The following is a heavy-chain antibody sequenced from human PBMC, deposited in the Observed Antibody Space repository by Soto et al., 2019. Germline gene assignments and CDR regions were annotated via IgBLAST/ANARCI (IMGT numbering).Heavy chain of an antibody. CDR3: ARPATGYYYMDV. Sequence: SETLPITCSVSSGSISSLYWSWIRQPPGKGLEWIGSIYYSGSTNYNPSLKSRVTISVDTSKNQFSLKLSSVTAADTAVYYCARPATGYYYMDVWGKWTTVTVSS. D-gene: IGHD3-9*01. CDR2: IYYSGST. V-gene: IGHV4-59*08. CDR1: SGSISSLY. J-gene: IGHJ6*03.